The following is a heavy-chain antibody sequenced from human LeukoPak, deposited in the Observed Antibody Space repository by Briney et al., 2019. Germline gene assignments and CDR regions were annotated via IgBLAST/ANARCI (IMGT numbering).Heavy chain of an antibody. CDR2: INHSGST. J-gene: IGHJ4*02. Sequence: NPSETLSLTCAVYGGSFSGYYWSWIRQPPGKGLGWIGEINHSGSTNYNPSLKSRVTISVDTSKNQSSLKLSSVTAADTAVYYCARGLGVAVAALFDYWGQGTLVTVSS. D-gene: IGHD6-19*01. CDR3: ARGLGVAVAALFDY. CDR1: GGSFSGYY. V-gene: IGHV4-34*01.